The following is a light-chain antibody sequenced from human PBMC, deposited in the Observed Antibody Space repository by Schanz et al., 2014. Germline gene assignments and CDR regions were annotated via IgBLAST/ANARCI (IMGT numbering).Light chain of an antibody. CDR1: QSVSSN. J-gene: IGKJ4*01. CDR3: QQRSNWPPTIT. Sequence: EIVMTQSPATLSVSPGERATLSCRASQSVSSNLAWYQQKPGQAPRLLIYAASIRAIGIPDRFSGSGSGTDFTLTIRSLQSEDFALYYCQQRSNWPPTITFGGGTKVEIK. CDR2: AAS. V-gene: IGKV3D-15*01.